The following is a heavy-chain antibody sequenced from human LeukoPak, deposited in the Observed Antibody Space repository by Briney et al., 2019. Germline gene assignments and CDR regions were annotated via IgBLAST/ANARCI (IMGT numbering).Heavy chain of an antibody. CDR1: GFTFSSYS. CDR3: ARSTAHLDY. CDR2: ISSSSYI. D-gene: IGHD2-21*02. J-gene: IGHJ4*02. V-gene: IGHV3-21*01. Sequence: GGSLRRSCAASGFTFSSYSMNRVRQAPGKGLEWVSSISSSSYIYYADSVKGRFTISRDNAKNSLYLQMNSLGAEDAAVYYCARSTAHLDYWGQGTLVTVSS.